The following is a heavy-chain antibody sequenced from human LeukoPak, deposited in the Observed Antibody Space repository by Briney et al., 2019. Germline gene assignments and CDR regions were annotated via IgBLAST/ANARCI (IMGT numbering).Heavy chain of an antibody. Sequence: QPGGSLRLSCAASGFTFSSYGMHWVRQAPGKGLEWVAVISYDGSNKYYADSVKGRFTISRDNSKNTLYLQMNSLRAEDTAVYYCAKQYYYDSSGYYYDYWGQGTLVTVSS. CDR2: ISYDGSNK. CDR1: GFTFSSYG. J-gene: IGHJ4*02. V-gene: IGHV3-30*18. CDR3: AKQYYYDSSGYYYDY. D-gene: IGHD3-22*01.